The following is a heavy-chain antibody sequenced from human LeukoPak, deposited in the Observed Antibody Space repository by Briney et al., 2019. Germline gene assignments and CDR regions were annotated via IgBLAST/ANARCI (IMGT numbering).Heavy chain of an antibody. V-gene: IGHV4-31*03. D-gene: IGHD3-10*01. CDR1: GGSISSGGYY. CDR3: ARGREGFGEFGGVPDY. CDR2: IYYSGST. Sequence: PSETLSLTCTVSGGSISSGGYYWSWIRQHPGKGLEWIGYIYYSGSTYYNPSLKSRVTISVDTSKNQFSLKLSSVTAADTAVYYCARGREGFGEFGGVPDYWGQGTLVTVSS. J-gene: IGHJ4*02.